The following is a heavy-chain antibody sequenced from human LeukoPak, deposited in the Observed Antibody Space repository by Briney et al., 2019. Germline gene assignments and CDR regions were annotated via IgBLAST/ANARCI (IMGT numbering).Heavy chain of an antibody. D-gene: IGHD3-10*01. J-gene: IGHJ3*02. CDR3: ARGWPPITYYYGSGSYLDAFDI. Sequence: GGSLRLSCAASGFTFSSYSMNWVRQAPGKGLEWVSVIYSGGSTYYADSVKGRFTISRDNSKNTLYLQMNSLRAEDTAVYYCARGWPPITYYYGSGSYLDAFDIWGQGTMVTVSS. V-gene: IGHV3-66*01. CDR2: IYSGGST. CDR1: GFTFSSYS.